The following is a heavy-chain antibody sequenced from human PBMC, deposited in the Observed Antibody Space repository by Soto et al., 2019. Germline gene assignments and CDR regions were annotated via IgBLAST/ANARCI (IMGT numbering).Heavy chain of an antibody. CDR3: TKDQAAGTHYFYFYGMDV. CDR2: ISGSPGST. V-gene: IGHV3-23*01. D-gene: IGHD6-13*01. CDR1: GFTFSSYA. Sequence: PGGSLRLSCAASGFTFSSYAISWVRKAPGKGLEWFSTISGSPGSTYYADSVKGRFAISRDNSKNTLYLHMSSLRAEDTAVYYCTKDQAAGTHYFYFYGMDVWGQGATVTVYS. J-gene: IGHJ6*02.